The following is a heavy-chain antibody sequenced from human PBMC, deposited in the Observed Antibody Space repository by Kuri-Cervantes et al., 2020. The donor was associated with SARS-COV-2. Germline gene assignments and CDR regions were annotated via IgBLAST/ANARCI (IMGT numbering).Heavy chain of an antibody. Sequence: GESLKISCAASGFTFSSYAMSWVRQAPGKGLEWVSAISGSGGSTYYADSVKGRFTIPRDNSKNTLYLQMNSLRAEDTAVYYCAKAREYYYDSSGYQDWGQGTLVTVSS. CDR3: AKAREYYYDSSGYQD. J-gene: IGHJ4*02. V-gene: IGHV3-23*01. D-gene: IGHD3-22*01. CDR1: GFTFSSYA. CDR2: ISGSGGST.